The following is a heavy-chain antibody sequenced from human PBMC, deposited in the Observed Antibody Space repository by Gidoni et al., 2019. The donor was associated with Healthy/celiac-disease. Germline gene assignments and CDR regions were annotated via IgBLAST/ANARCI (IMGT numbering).Heavy chain of an antibody. CDR3: AREITMIVVY. V-gene: IGHV3-7*01. CDR2: IKQDGSEK. CDR1: GFTFRSYW. Sequence: EVQLVESGGGLVQPGGSLRLSCAASGFTFRSYWMRWVRQAPGKGLEWVANIKQDGSEKYYVDSVKGRFTISRDNAKNSLYLQMHSLRAEDTAVYYCAREITMIVVYWGQGTLVTVSS. J-gene: IGHJ4*02. D-gene: IGHD3-22*01.